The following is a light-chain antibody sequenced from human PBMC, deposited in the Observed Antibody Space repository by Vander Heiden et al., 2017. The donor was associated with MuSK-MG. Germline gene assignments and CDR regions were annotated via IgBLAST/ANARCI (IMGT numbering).Light chain of an antibody. CDR2: EVS. CDR3: SSYTSSSTYA. CDR1: SSDVGAYNY. V-gene: IGLV2-14*01. Sequence: QSALTQPASVSGSPGQSITISRTGTSSDVGAYNYVSWYQQHPGKAPKLMIYEVSNRPSGVSNRFSGSKSGNTASLTISGLQAEDEADYYCSSYTSSSTYAFGGGTKLTVL. J-gene: IGLJ3*02.